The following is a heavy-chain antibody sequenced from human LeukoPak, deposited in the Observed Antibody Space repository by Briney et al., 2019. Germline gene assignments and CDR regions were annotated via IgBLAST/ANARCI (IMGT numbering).Heavy chain of an antibody. CDR3: ARHPSSGWTYYMDV. Sequence: PSETLSLTCTVSGGSIRSAIWTWIRQPPGRELEWIGYIDYTGSTNYRSSLSRRVIISIDTSKNQFSLTLSSVTAADTAVYYCARHPSSGWTYYMDVWGKGTTVTVPS. D-gene: IGHD6-19*01. V-gene: IGHV4-59*01. J-gene: IGHJ6*03. CDR1: GGSIRSAI. CDR2: IDYTGST.